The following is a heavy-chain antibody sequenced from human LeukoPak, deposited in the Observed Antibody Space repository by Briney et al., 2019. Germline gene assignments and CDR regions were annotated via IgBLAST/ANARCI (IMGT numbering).Heavy chain of an antibody. J-gene: IGHJ3*02. CDR1: GYTFTGYY. CDR3: ARDITMIVVVKDLDAFDI. V-gene: IGHV1-2*02. D-gene: IGHD3-22*01. CDR2: INPNSGGT. Sequence: ASVKVSCKASGYTFTGYYMHWVRQAPGQGLEWMGWINPNSGGTNYAQKFQGRVTITADKSTSTAYMELSSLRSEDTAAYYCARDITMIVVVKDLDAFDIWGQGTMVTVSS.